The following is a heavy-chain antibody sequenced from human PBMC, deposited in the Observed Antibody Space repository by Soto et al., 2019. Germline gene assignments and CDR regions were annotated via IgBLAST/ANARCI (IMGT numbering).Heavy chain of an antibody. V-gene: IGHV1-69*13. D-gene: IGHD6-13*01. CDR1: GGTFSSYA. Sequence: GASVKVSCKASGGTFSSYAISWVRQAPGQGLEWMGGIIPIFGTANYAQKFQGRVTITADESTSTAYMELSSLRSEDTAVYYCARVRFVAASYYYYYGMDVWGQGTTVTSP. J-gene: IGHJ6*02. CDR3: ARVRFVAASYYYYYGMDV. CDR2: IIPIFGTA.